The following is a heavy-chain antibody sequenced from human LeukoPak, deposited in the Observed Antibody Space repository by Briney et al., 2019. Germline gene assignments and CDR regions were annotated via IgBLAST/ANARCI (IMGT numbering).Heavy chain of an antibody. CDR2: ISSDGRTT. J-gene: IGHJ4*02. V-gene: IGHV3-74*01. D-gene: IGHD1-1*01. CDR3: AVQLGTLDY. CDR1: GFSISTYW. Sequence: GGSLSLSCAASGFSISTYWMHWVRQAPGKGLVWVSRISSDGRTTNYADSVKGRFIISRDNAKNTLYLQMNSLTTEDTAVYYCAVQLGTLDYWGQGTLVTVSS.